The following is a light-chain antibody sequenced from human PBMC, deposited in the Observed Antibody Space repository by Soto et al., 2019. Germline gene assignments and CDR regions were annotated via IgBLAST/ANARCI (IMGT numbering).Light chain of an antibody. Sequence: DIQMTQSPSILSASVGDRVTITCRASQSISTWLAWYQQKPGKAPKLLIFDASTLQSGVPSRFSGSGSGTEFTLTISSLQPDDFATYYCQHYNSYSEAFGQGTKVDI. J-gene: IGKJ1*01. CDR1: QSISTW. CDR3: QHYNSYSEA. V-gene: IGKV1-5*01. CDR2: DAS.